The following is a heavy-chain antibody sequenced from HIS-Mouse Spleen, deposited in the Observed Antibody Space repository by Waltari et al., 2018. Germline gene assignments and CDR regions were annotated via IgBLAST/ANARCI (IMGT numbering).Heavy chain of an antibody. D-gene: IGHD6-13*01. Sequence: QLQLQESGPGLVKPSETLSLTCPVPGGSISRSSSHWGWIRQPPGKGLEWIGSIYYSGSTYYNPSLKSRVTISVDTSKNQFSLKLSSVTAADTAVYYCAREIPYSSSWYDWYFDLWGRGTLVTVSS. J-gene: IGHJ2*01. V-gene: IGHV4-39*07. CDR2: IYYSGST. CDR3: AREIPYSSSWYDWYFDL. CDR1: GGSISRSSSH.